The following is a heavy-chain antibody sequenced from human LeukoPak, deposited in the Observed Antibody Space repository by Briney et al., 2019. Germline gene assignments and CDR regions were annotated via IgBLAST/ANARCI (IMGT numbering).Heavy chain of an antibody. Sequence: PGGSLRLSCAASDFTFSNYAMSWVRQAPGKGLEWVSGISGSGGSIYYADSVKGRFTISRDNAKNSLYLQMNSLRAEDTAVYYCAELGITMIGGVWGKGTTVTISS. CDR2: ISGSGGSI. D-gene: IGHD3-10*02. CDR1: DFTFSNYA. V-gene: IGHV3-23*01. J-gene: IGHJ6*04. CDR3: AELGITMIGGV.